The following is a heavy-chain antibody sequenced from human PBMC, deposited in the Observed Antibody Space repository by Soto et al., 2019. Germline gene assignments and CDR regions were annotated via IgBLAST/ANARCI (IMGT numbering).Heavy chain of an antibody. CDR2: IYFNGKT. D-gene: IGHD2-8*01. CDR1: GGSITNDGYY. Sequence: TLSLTCTVSGGSITNDGYYWNWIRQHPGKGLEWIGHIYFNGKTYYNPSLKSRLTISVDTSKNQFSLKLTSVTAADTALYYCARESHASLYGMGVWGKGTAVTVSS. J-gene: IGHJ6*04. CDR3: ARESHASLYGMGV. V-gene: IGHV4-31*03.